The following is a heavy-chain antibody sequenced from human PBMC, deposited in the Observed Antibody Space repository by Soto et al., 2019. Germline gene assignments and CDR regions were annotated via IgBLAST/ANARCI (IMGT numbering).Heavy chain of an antibody. CDR1: GFSLSTGGVG. V-gene: IGHV2-5*02. CDR3: AHRAGDREAY. J-gene: IGHJ4*02. D-gene: IGHD4-17*01. Sequence: QITLKESGPTLVKPTQTLTLTCTFSGFSLSTGGVGVGWIRQPPGKALEWLALIYWDDDKRYSPSLESRLTIAKDTSKNQVVLRVTNMDPVDTATYYCAHRAGDREAYWGQGILVTVSS. CDR2: IYWDDDK.